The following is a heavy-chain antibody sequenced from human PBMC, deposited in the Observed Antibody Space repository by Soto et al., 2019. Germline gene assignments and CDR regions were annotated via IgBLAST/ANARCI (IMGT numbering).Heavy chain of an antibody. D-gene: IGHD6-19*01. CDR2: IYHSGST. V-gene: IGHV4-4*02. Sequence: QVQLQESGPGLVKPSGTLSLTCAVSGGSISSSNWCSWVRHPPGKGLEWIGEIYHSGSTNYNPFLESRVTISVDKSKNQFSLKLSSVTAADTAVNYCARDGRGSSGWSVWFDPWGHGTLVTVSS. CDR3: ARDGRGSSGWSVWFDP. J-gene: IGHJ5*02. CDR1: GGSISSSNW.